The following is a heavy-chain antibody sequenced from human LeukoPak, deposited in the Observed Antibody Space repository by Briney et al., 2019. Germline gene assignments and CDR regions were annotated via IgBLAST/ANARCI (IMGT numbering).Heavy chain of an antibody. D-gene: IGHD3-22*01. Sequence: SVKVSCKASGGTFSSYAISWVRQAPGQELEWMGGIIPIFGTANYAQKFQGRVTITADKSTSTAYMELSSLRSEDTAVYYCASTGSVYYDSSGYYYLWGQGTLVTVSS. V-gene: IGHV1-69*06. CDR3: ASTGSVYYDSSGYYYL. J-gene: IGHJ4*02. CDR2: IIPIFGTA. CDR1: GGTFSSYA.